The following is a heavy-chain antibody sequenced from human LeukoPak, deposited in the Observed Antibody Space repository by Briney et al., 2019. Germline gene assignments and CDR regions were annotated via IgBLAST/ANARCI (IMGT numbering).Heavy chain of an antibody. J-gene: IGHJ4*02. V-gene: IGHV4-61*02. CDR3: ARREWPNTFDY. CDR1: GGSISSGSYY. CDR2: IYTSGST. Sequence: SETLSLTCTVSGGSISSGSYYWSWIRQPAGKGLEWIGRIYTSGSTNYNPSLKSRVTISVDTSKMQFSLKLNSVATADTAVYFCARREWPNTFDYWGQGTLVTVSS. D-gene: IGHD3-3*01.